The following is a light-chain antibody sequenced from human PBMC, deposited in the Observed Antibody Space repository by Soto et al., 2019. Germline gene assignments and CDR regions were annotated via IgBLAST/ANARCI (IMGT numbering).Light chain of an antibody. Sequence: DTVLTQSPGTLSLTSGERATLSCRASQSISGTYLAWYQQKPGQAPRLLIYSASTRATGIPDRFSGSGPGRDFTLTISRLEPEDFAVYYCQHYGTSPSTFGRGTKVDIK. J-gene: IGKJ1*01. CDR1: QSISGTY. CDR2: SAS. V-gene: IGKV3-20*01. CDR3: QHYGTSPST.